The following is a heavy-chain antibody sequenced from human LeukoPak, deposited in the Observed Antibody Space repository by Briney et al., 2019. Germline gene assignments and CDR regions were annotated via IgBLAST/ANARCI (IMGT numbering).Heavy chain of an antibody. D-gene: IGHD3-10*01. J-gene: IGHJ5*02. CDR3: ARDRGLNWFDP. Sequence: PGGSLRLSCAASGFTVSSKYMSWVRQAPGKGLEWVSVIYSGGSTYYADSVKGRFTISRDNSKNTLYLQMNSLRAEDTAVYYCARDRGLNWFDPWGQGTLVTVSS. CDR1: GFTVSSKY. CDR2: IYSGGST. V-gene: IGHV3-53*01.